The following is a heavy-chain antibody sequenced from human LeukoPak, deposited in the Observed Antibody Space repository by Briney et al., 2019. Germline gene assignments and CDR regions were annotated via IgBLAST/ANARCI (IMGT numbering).Heavy chain of an antibody. Sequence: PSETLSLTCSVSGDSITSYYWNRIRQPAGKGLEWIGRIYSSGTANDNPSLTSRVTMSVDMSKNQPSLKLTSVTAADTAVYYCARDPHREGYFDYWGQGTLVTVSS. CDR1: GDSITSYY. CDR3: ARDPHREGYFDY. J-gene: IGHJ4*02. CDR2: IYSSGTA. V-gene: IGHV4-4*07.